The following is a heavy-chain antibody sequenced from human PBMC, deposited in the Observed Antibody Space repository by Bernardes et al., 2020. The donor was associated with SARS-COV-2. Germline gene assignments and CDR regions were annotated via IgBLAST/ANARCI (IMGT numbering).Heavy chain of an antibody. D-gene: IGHD2-8*01. Sequence: SESLSLTCAVSGYFISSTNGWGCILQPPGKGLEWIGYIYYSGTAYYNPSLKSRVTMSVDTSKSQFSLKLSSVTAVDTAVYYCARSTSNGVRFDYWCQGVLVTVSS. V-gene: IGHV4-28*01. J-gene: IGHJ4*02. CDR3: ARSTSNGVRFDY. CDR1: GYFISSTNG. CDR2: IYYSGTA.